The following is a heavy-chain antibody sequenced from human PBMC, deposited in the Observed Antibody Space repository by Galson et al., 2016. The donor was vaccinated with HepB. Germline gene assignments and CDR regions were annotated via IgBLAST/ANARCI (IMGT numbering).Heavy chain of an antibody. CDR1: GYSISSGYY. J-gene: IGHJ4*02. CDR2: MYHRGFS. D-gene: IGHD2-21*02. CDR3: ARVFCSGDCYSPVFHFES. V-gene: IGHV4-38-2*01. Sequence: SETLSLTCVVSGYSISSGYYWGWVRQPPGKGLEWIGSMYHRGFSYYNASLRSRVIISLDTSKNEFSLELSSGTAADTAVYYCARVFCSGDCYSPVFHFESWGQRTLVTVSS.